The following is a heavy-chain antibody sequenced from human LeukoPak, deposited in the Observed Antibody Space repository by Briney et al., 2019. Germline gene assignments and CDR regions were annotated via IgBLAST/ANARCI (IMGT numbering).Heavy chain of an antibody. Sequence: PSQTLSLTCAISGDSVSSNSAAWNWIRQSPSRGLEWLGRTYYRSKWYNDYAVSVKSRITINPDTSKNQFSLQLNSVTPEDTAVYYCARDLGQYYDTSDNWFDPWGQGTLVTVSS. J-gene: IGHJ5*02. CDR3: ARDLGQYYDTSDNWFDP. D-gene: IGHD3-22*01. CDR2: TYYRSKWYN. CDR1: GDSVSSNSAA. V-gene: IGHV6-1*01.